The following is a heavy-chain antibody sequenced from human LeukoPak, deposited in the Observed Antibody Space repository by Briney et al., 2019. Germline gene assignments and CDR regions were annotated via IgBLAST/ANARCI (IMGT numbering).Heavy chain of an antibody. D-gene: IGHD3-10*01. CDR3: ARNRGSGTAFDI. Sequence: ASVKVSCKASGYTFTSSGISWVRQAPGQGLEWMGWISAYNGKPNYAQKLQGRVTMTTDTSTSTAYMELRSLRSDDTAVYYCARNRGSGTAFDIWDQGTLVTVSS. CDR1: GYTFTSSG. V-gene: IGHV1-18*01. J-gene: IGHJ3*02. CDR2: ISAYNGKP.